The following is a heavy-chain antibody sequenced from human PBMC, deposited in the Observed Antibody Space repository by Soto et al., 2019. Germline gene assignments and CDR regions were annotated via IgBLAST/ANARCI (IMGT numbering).Heavy chain of an antibody. CDR3: ARDQSIVVVPAASQEFDY. CDR1: GFTFSSYS. J-gene: IGHJ4*02. CDR2: ISSSSSTI. Sequence: EVQLVESGGGLVQPGGSLRLSCAASGFTFSSYSMNWVRQAPGKGLEWVSYISSSSSTIYYADSVKGRFTISRDNAKNSLYLQMNSLRDEDTAVYYCARDQSIVVVPAASQEFDYWGQGTLVTVSS. D-gene: IGHD2-2*01. V-gene: IGHV3-48*02.